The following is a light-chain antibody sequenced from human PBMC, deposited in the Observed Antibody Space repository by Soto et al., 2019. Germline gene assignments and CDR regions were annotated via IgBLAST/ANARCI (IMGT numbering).Light chain of an antibody. CDR3: QQYDSYSRT. CDR1: QSISSW. V-gene: IGKV1-5*01. J-gene: IGKJ1*01. Sequence: DIQMTQSPSTLSASVGDRVTITCRASQSISSWLAWYQQKPGKAPKLLIYDASSLESGVPSRFSDSVSGTEFTLTISRLQPDDFATYYCQQYDSYSRTFGQGTKVEIK. CDR2: DAS.